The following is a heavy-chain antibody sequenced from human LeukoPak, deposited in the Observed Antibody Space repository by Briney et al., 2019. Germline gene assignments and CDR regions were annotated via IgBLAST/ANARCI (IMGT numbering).Heavy chain of an antibody. Sequence: GGSLRLSCAVSGLTFTNAWMSWVRQAPGKGLEWVGRIKSKTDGGTTDYAAPVKGRFTISRDDSKNTLYLQMNSLKTGDTAMYYCLGSFLGYWGQGTLVTVSS. CDR1: GLTFTNAW. CDR2: IKSKTDGGTT. J-gene: IGHJ4*02. D-gene: IGHD1-26*01. CDR3: LGSFLGY. V-gene: IGHV3-15*01.